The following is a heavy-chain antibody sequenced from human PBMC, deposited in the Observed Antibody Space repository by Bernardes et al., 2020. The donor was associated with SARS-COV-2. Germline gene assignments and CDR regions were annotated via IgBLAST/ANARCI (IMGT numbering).Heavy chain of an antibody. CDR3: AHHVDWNFGY. D-gene: IGHD1-1*01. CDR1: LFSLSPRGVG. Sequence: SGHTLSTPTQTITLTFPFSLFSLSPRGVGVGWIRHPPGKALEWLALLQWNDNQRDSPSLRSRLTITKDTSKNQVVLTMTNMDPVDTATYYCAHHVDWNFGYWGQGTLVTVSS. CDR2: LQWNDNQ. J-gene: IGHJ4*02. V-gene: IGHV2-5*01.